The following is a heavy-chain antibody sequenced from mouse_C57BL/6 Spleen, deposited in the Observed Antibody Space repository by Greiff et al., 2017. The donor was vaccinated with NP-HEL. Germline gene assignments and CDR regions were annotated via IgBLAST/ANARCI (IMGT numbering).Heavy chain of an antibody. CDR2: IHPNSGST. CDR1: GYTFTSYW. D-gene: IGHD2-12*01. CDR3: ARPWCYDGCDY. V-gene: IGHV1-64*01. Sequence: QVHVKQPGAELVKPGASVKLSCKASGYTFTSYWMHWVKQRPGQGLEWIGMIHPNSGSTNYNEKFKSKATLTVDKSSSTAYMQLSSLTSGDSAVYYWARPWCYDGCDYGGQGTTLTVS. J-gene: IGHJ2*01.